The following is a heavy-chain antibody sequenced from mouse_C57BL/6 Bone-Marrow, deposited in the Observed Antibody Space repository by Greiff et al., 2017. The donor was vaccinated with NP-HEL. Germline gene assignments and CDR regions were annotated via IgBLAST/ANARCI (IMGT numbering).Heavy chain of an antibody. CDR1: GFSLTSYG. CDR3: ARIGWYYDYVDYAMDY. Sequence: VQRVESGPGLVQPSQSLSITCTVSGFSLTSYGVHWVRQSPGKGLEWLGVIWSGGSTDYNAAFISRLSISKDNSKSQVFFKMNSLQADDTAIYYCARIGWYYDYVDYAMDYWGQGTSVTVSS. J-gene: IGHJ4*01. CDR2: IWSGGST. D-gene: IGHD2-4*01. V-gene: IGHV2-2*01.